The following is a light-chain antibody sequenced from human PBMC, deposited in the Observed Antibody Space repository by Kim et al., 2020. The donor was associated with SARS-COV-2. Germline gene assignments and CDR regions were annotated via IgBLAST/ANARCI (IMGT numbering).Light chain of an antibody. CDR1: QSIGTK. J-gene: IGKJ1*01. V-gene: IGKV3-15*01. CDR2: GAY. CDR3: QQYNDWPRT. Sequence: VSPGDTATLSCRASQSIGTKLAWYQQKPGQSPRLLIYGAYSRSTGIPARFSGSGSGTEFTLTITSLQSEDFAFYYCQQYNDWPRTFGQGTKVDIK.